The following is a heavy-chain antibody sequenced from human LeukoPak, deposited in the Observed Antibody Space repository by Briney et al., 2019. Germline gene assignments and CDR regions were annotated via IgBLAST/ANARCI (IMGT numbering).Heavy chain of an antibody. J-gene: IGHJ4*02. V-gene: IGHV4-39*01. Sequence: SETLSLTCTVSAGSISITSYYWAWVRQPPGKGPDWIASVYYDGSTHYTPSLKSRLTISVDTSRNQFSLKVSSVTATDTAVYYCARHAASGAHDYWGQGTLVTVSS. D-gene: IGHD6-19*01. CDR2: VYYDGST. CDR3: ARHAASGAHDY. CDR1: AGSISITSYY.